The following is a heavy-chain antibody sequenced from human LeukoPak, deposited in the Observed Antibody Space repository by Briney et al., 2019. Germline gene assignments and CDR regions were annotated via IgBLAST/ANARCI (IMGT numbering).Heavy chain of an antibody. CDR1: GFTFSRFH. Sequence: GGPLRLSCAASGFTFSRFHIHWVRQTPGKGLVWVSRINSDGSSTTYADSVKGRFTISRDNAKNKLYLQMNSLRGEDTAVYYCARGVGGHYYGMDVWGQGTTVTVSS. D-gene: IGHD1-26*01. CDR2: INSDGSST. J-gene: IGHJ6*02. V-gene: IGHV3-74*01. CDR3: ARGVGGHYYGMDV.